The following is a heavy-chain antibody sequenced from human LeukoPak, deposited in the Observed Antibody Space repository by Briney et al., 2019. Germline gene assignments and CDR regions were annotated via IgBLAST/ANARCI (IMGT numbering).Heavy chain of an antibody. CDR3: ARGEWGDAFDI. CDR1: GFTFSSYS. Sequence: PGGSLRLSCAASGFTFSSYSMNWVPQAPGKGLEWVSSISSSSSYIHSADSVRGRFTISRDNAKNSLFLQMNSLRAEDTAVYYCARGEWGDAFDIWGQGTMVTVFS. D-gene: IGHD1-26*01. J-gene: IGHJ3*02. V-gene: IGHV3-21*01. CDR2: ISSSSSYI.